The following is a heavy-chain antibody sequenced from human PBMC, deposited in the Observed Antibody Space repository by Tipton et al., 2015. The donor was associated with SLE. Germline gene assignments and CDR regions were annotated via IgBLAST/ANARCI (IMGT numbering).Heavy chain of an antibody. J-gene: IGHJ5*02. CDR1: GFTFSSYS. CDR2: ISSSGSTI. D-gene: IGHD6-6*01. CDR3: ARYSSSSAFDP. Sequence: SLRLSCAASGFTFSSYSMNWIRQAPGKGLEWVSYISSSGSTIYYADSVKGRFTISRDNAKNSLYLQMNSLRAEDTAVYYCARYSSSSAFDPWGQGTLVTVSS. V-gene: IGHV3-48*04.